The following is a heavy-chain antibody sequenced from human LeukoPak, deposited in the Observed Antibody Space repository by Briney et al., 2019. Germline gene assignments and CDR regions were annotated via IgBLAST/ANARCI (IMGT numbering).Heavy chain of an antibody. CDR2: ISYSGST. V-gene: IGHV4-59*01. CDR3: ARSFNYYYYYMDV. Sequence: PSETLSLTCTVSGASISNYYWNWIRQPPGKGLEWIGYISYSGSTNYNPSLKSRVTISVNTSNNQFSLKLSSVTAADTAVYYCARSFNYYYYYMDVWGEGTTVTVSS. CDR1: GASISNYY. J-gene: IGHJ6*03. D-gene: IGHD2/OR15-2a*01.